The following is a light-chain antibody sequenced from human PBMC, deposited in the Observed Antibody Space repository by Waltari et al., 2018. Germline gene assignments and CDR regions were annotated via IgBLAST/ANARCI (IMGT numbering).Light chain of an antibody. CDR3: CSYAGSSPL. V-gene: IGLV2-23*01. CDR1: TSDVVTYSL. Sequence: QSALTQPASVSGSPGQSITISCPGATSDVVTYSLVSWYQQHPGNPPKLMIHEGTQRPSGISNRFSGSNSDNTASLTISGLQFEDEAYYYCCSYAGSSPLFGGGTRVTVL. J-gene: IGLJ3*02. CDR2: EGT.